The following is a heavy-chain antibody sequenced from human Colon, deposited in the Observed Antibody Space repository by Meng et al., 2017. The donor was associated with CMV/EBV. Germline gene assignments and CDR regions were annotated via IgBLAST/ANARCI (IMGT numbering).Heavy chain of an antibody. J-gene: IGHJ4*02. CDR2: ISYDGSNK. CDR1: GFTFSSYA. D-gene: IGHD2-2*02. CDR3: ARVRVPAAIHDRGFDY. V-gene: IGHV3-30*04. Sequence: GESLKISCAASGFTFSSYAMHWVRQAPGKGLEWVAVISYDGSNKYYADSVKGRFTISRDNSKNTLYLQMNSLRAEDTAVYYCARVRVPAAIHDRGFDYWGQGTLVTVSS.